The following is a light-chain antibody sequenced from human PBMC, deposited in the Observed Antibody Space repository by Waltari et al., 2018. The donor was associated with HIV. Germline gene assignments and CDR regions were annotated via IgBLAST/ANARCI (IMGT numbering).Light chain of an antibody. Sequence: EIVLTQSPGTLSLSPGERATLSCRASQSVSSSYLAWYQQKPGQAPRPLISGASSRATGIPDRFSGSGSGTDFTLTINRLEPEDFAVYYCQQYGNSPRTFGQGTKLEIK. CDR2: GAS. J-gene: IGKJ2*02. CDR1: QSVSSSY. CDR3: QQYGNSPRT. V-gene: IGKV3-20*01.